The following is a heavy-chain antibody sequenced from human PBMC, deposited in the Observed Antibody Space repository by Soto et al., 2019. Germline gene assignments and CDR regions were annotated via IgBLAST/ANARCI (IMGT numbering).Heavy chain of an antibody. J-gene: IGHJ3*02. Sequence: PGGPLRLSCGASGVHFSSYAMSWGRQDPGKGLEWVSAISGSGGSTYYADSVKGRFTISRDNSKNTLYLQMNSLRAEDTAVYYCATHGYSSSWRAFDIWGQGTMVTVSS. D-gene: IGHD6-13*01. CDR3: ATHGYSSSWRAFDI. V-gene: IGHV3-23*01. CDR1: GVHFSSYA. CDR2: ISGSGGST.